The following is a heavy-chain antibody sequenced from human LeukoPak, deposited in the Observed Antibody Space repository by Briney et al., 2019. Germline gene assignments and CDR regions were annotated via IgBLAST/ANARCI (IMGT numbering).Heavy chain of an antibody. J-gene: IGHJ4*02. CDR1: GYTFTGYY. D-gene: IGHD1-26*01. V-gene: IGHV1-2*02. Sequence: ASVKVSCKASGYTFTGYYMHWVRQAPGQGLEWMGWINPNSGGTNFAQKFQGRVTMTRDTSISTAYMELSRLRSDDTAVYYCARAPRIVGVVVDYWGQGTLVTVSS. CDR2: INPNSGGT. CDR3: ARAPRIVGVVVDY.